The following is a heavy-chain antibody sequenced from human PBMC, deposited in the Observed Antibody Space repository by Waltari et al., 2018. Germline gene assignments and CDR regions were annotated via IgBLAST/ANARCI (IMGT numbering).Heavy chain of an antibody. CDR3: VRGINHAFDI. Sequence: EVQLVESGGGSVQQGGPLGLSCAASGFTFMHWVRQAPGKGLVWVSRIDGNGGGTGYADSVKGRFTISRDNAKNTLYLQMNSLRAEDTAVYYCVRGINHAFDIWGQGTMVTVSS. J-gene: IGHJ3*02. CDR2: IDGNGGGT. V-gene: IGHV3-74*01. CDR1: GFTF.